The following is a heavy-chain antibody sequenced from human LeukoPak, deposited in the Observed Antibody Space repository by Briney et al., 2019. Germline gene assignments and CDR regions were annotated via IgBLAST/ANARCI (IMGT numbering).Heavy chain of an antibody. D-gene: IGHD5-12*01. CDR3: ARRGGYPARGLYYYYYYYMDV. CDR1: GFTFSDYY. V-gene: IGHV4-34*01. Sequence: NPGGSLRLSCAASGFTFSDYYMSWIRQPPGKGLEWIGEINHSGSTNYNPSLKSRVTISVDTSKNQFSLKLSSVTAADTAVYYCARRGGYPARGLYYYYYYYMDVWGKGTTVTVSS. CDR2: INHSGST. J-gene: IGHJ6*03.